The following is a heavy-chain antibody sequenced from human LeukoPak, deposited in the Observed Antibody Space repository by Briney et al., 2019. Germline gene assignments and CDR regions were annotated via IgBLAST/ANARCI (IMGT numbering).Heavy chain of an antibody. J-gene: IGHJ4*02. V-gene: IGHV4-59*08. Sequence: SETLSLTCTVSGASISSYYWSWVRQPPGKGLEYIGYIYYSGRTNYNPSLKSRVTISVDTSKNQFSLKLSSVTAADTAVYYCGKEMDSWGRGTLVTVSS. CDR3: GKEMDS. CDR1: GASISSYY. CDR2: IYYSGRT.